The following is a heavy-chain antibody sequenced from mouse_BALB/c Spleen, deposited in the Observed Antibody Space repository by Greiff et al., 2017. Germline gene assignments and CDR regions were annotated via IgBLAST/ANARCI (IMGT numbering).Heavy chain of an antibody. V-gene: IGHV2-2*02. D-gene: IGHD2-4*01. CDR3: ARIPYDYDEGAWFAY. CDR2: IWSGGST. Sequence: VQRVESGPGLVQPSQSLSITCTVSGFSLTSYGVHWVRQSPGKGLEWLGVIWSGGSTDYNAAFISRLSISKDNSKSQVFFKMNSLQANDTAIYYCARIPYDYDEGAWFAYWGQGTLVTVSA. CDR1: GFSLTSYG. J-gene: IGHJ3*01.